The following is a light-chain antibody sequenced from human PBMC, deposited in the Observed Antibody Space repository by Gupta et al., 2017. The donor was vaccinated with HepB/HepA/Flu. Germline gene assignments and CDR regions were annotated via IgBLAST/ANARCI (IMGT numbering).Light chain of an antibody. V-gene: IGLV2-14*03. CDR2: DVS. J-gene: IGLJ1*01. CDR1: SSDIGYFNY. CDR3: PADTNTDTVV. Sequence: QSALTQPASVSGSPGQSITISCTGTSSDIGYFNYVSWLQHHPDKAPRVIIHDVSRRPSGVASRFSGSKSGNTASLTLSVLPEEDEADYYCPADTNTDTVVFGAGTKVTVL.